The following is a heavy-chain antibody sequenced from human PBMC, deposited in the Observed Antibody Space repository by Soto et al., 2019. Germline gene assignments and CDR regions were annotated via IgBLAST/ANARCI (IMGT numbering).Heavy chain of an antibody. CDR3: ARDKITGLFDY. Sequence: SETLSLTCAVSGGSISSSNWWSWVRQPPEKGLEWIGEIFHSGTTNYNTSLKSRVTISVDESKNQFSLQLTSVTAADTAVYYCARDKITGLFDYWGQRTLVIVSS. J-gene: IGHJ4*02. CDR1: GGSISSSNW. V-gene: IGHV4-4*02. D-gene: IGHD2-8*02. CDR2: IFHSGTT.